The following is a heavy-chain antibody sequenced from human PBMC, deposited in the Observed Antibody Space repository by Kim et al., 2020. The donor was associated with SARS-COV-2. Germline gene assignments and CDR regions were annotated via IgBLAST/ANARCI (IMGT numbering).Heavy chain of an antibody. CDR3: ATGGGPNYDFWSAHSRYGMDV. CDR2: IWYDGSNK. D-gene: IGHD3-3*01. Sequence: GGSLRLSCAASGFTFSSYGMHWVRQAPGKGLEWVAVIWYDGSNKYYADSVKGRFTISRDNSKNTLYLQMNSLRAEDTAVYYCATGGGPNYDFWSAHSRYGMDVWGQGTTVTVSS. CDR1: GFTFSSYG. V-gene: IGHV3-33*01. J-gene: IGHJ6*02.